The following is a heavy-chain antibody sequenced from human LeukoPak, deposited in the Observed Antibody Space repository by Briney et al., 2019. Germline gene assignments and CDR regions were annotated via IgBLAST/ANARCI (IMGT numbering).Heavy chain of an antibody. J-gene: IGHJ6*02. CDR2: INAGNGNT. CDR1: GYTFTSYA. Sequence: ASVKVSCKASGYTFTSYAMHWVRQAPGQRLEWMGWINAGNGNTKYSQKFQGRVTITRDTSASTAYMELRSLRSDDTAVYYCARTEPDYYYYYGMDVWGQGTTVTVSS. V-gene: IGHV1-3*01. CDR3: ARTEPDYYYYYGMDV.